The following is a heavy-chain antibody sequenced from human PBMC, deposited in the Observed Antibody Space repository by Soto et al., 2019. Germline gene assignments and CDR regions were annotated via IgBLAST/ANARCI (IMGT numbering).Heavy chain of an antibody. D-gene: IGHD3-10*01. CDR3: ALWFGVIYYYGMDV. Sequence: ASVKVSCKASGYTFTGYYMHWVRQAPGQGLEWMGWINPNSGGTNYAQKFQGRVTMIRDTSISTAYMELSRLRSDDTAVYYCALWFGVIYYYGMDVWGQGTTVTVSS. CDR1: GYTFTGYY. CDR2: INPNSGGT. J-gene: IGHJ6*02. V-gene: IGHV1-2*02.